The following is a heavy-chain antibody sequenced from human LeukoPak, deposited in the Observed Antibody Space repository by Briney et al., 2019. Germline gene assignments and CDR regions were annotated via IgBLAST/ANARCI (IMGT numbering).Heavy chain of an antibody. CDR2: ISAYNGNT. Sequence: GASVKVSCKASGYTFTSYGISWVRQAPGQGLEWMGWISAYNGNTNYAQKLQGRVTVTTDTSTSTAYMELRSLRSDDTAVYYCAITGAAAGRGYYYYGMDVWGQGTTVTVSS. CDR1: GYTFTSYG. CDR3: AITGAAAGRGYYYYGMDV. J-gene: IGHJ6*02. V-gene: IGHV1-18*01. D-gene: IGHD6-13*01.